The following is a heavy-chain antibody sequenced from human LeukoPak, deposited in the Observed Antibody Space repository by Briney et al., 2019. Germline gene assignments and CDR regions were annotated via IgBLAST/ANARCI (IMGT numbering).Heavy chain of an antibody. D-gene: IGHD3-10*01. CDR2: IYYSGST. CDR1: GGSISSGDYY. Sequence: SETLSLTCSVSGGSISSGDYYWSWIRQPPWKGLDWIGHIYYSGSTHHNPSLKSRVTISVDTSKNQFSLKLSSVTATDTAVYYCARSLLSAGSGSYGFDPWGQGTLVTVSS. J-gene: IGHJ5*02. CDR3: ARSLLSAGSGSYGFDP. V-gene: IGHV4-30-4*01.